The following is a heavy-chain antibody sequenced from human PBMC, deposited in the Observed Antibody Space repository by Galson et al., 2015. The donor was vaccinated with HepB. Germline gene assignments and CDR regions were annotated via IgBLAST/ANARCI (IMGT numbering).Heavy chain of an antibody. CDR2: ISSGSSTV. D-gene: IGHD3-9*01. CDR3: ATDRVPGYYKRYDHYGMDV. V-gene: IGHV3-48*02. Sequence: SLRLSCAASGFTFSDYSMNWVRQAPGKGLEWVSYISSGSSTVHYVDSVKGRFTIPRDNAKNSLYLKINSMRDEDTAGYYCATDRVPGYYKRYDHYGMDVWGQGPTVTVSS. CDR1: GFTFSDYS. J-gene: IGHJ6*02.